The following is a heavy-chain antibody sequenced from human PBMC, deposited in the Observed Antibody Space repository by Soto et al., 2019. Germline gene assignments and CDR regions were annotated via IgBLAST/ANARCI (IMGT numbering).Heavy chain of an antibody. J-gene: IGHJ4*02. CDR3: VGEVGVRPFGN. Sequence: QVQLVESGGGVVQPGTTLRLSCAASGFTFSSHAMHWARQAPGKGLEWVAVISYDGSSKNHADSVKGRFTISRDNSMNTLYLHMDSLRPEDTAVYYCVGEVGVRPFGNWGQGTLVTVSS. CDR1: GFTFSSHA. D-gene: IGHD2-15*01. V-gene: IGHV3-30*04. CDR2: ISYDGSSK.